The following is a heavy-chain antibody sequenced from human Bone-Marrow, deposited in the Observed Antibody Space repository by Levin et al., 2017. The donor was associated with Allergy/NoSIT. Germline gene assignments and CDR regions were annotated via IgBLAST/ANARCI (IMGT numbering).Heavy chain of an antibody. J-gene: IGHJ4*02. CDR3: ARQGAGTDY. CDR2: VYYSGSS. V-gene: IGHV4-39*01. Sequence: SSETLSLTCTVSGGSITSSSYYWGWVRQPPGEGLEWIGSVYYSGSSYYNPSLRSRLTISIDTSKNQFSLKLTSVTAADTAVYYCARQGAGTDYWGQGTLVTVSS. CDR1: GGSITSSSYY. D-gene: IGHD6-19*01.